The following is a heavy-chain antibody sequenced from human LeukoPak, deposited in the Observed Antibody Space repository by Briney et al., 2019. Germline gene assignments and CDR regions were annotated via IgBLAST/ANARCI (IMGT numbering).Heavy chain of an antibody. CDR2: INHSGST. CDR1: GGSFSGYY. J-gene: IGHJ1*01. V-gene: IGHV4-34*01. Sequence: PSETLSLTCAVYGGSFSGYYWSWIRQPPGKGLEWIGEINHSGSTNYNPSLKSRVTISVDTSKKQFSLKLSSVTAADTAVYYCASLGPYYDFWSGYFSAEYFQHWGQGTLVTVSS. CDR3: ASLGPYYDFWSGYFSAEYFQH. D-gene: IGHD3-3*01.